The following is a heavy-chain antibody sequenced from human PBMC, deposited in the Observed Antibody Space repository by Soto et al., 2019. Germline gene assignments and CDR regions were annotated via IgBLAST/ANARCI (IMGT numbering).Heavy chain of an antibody. CDR1: GFTFSSYA. CDR3: AVHSYDISGPGPFDI. J-gene: IGHJ3*02. CDR2: LGGGGFDT. D-gene: IGHD3-22*01. V-gene: IGHV3-23*01. Sequence: EVQLLASGGGLVQPGGSLRLSCAASGFTFSSYAMSWVRQAPGKGLEWVSALGGGGFDTYYADSVNGRFTISRDNSKTTVYLQMNSLRAEDTAVYYCAVHSYDISGPGPFDIWGQGTMVTVSS.